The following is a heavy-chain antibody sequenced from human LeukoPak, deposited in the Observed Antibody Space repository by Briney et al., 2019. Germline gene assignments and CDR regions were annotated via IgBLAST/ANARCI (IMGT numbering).Heavy chain of an antibody. CDR2: ISGSGGTT. J-gene: IGHJ4*02. D-gene: IGHD7-27*01. CDR3: AKANWGTVDFDY. Sequence: PGGSLRLSCAASGFTISSYAMSWVRQAPGKGLEWDSVISGSGGTTYYADSVKGRFTISRDNSMNTLYLQMNSLRAEDAAVYYCAKANWGTVDFDYWGQGTLVTVSS. CDR1: GFTISSYA. V-gene: IGHV3-23*01.